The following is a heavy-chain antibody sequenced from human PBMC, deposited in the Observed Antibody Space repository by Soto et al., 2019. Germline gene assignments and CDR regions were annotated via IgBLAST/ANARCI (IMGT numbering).Heavy chain of an antibody. CDR3: ARGNYDTSGYISTNDAFDI. CDR1: GGTFSGYA. V-gene: IGHV1-69*01. D-gene: IGHD3-22*01. Sequence: QVQLVQSGAEVKKPGSSVKVSCKASGGTFSGYAISWVRQAPGQGLEWMGGIIPIFAPNYAERFQGRVTITADESTSTAYMELSSLRSEDTAVYYCARGNYDTSGYISTNDAFDIWGQGTMVTVSS. J-gene: IGHJ3*02. CDR2: IIPIFAP.